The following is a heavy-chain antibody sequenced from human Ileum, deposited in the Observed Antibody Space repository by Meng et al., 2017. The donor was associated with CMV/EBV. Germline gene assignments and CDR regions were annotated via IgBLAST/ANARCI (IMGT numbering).Heavy chain of an antibody. Sequence: LSCAASGLPFSSYGMTWVRQAPGKGLECVSSISPSGDSTFHADSVKGRFTISRDNSKNTLYLQMKALRAEDTAVYYCAKAGGGWFFDHWGQGTLVTVSS. V-gene: IGHV3-23*01. J-gene: IGHJ4*02. CDR3: AKAGGGWFFDH. CDR1: GLPFSSYG. D-gene: IGHD6-19*01. CDR2: ISPSGDST.